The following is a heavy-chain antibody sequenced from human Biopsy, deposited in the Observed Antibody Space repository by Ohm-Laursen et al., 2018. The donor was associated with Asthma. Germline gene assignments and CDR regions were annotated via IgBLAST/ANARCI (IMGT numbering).Heavy chain of an antibody. V-gene: IGHV3-53*01. D-gene: IGHD6-19*01. Sequence: SLRLSCAASGFTVSRDHMFWVRQAPGKGLEWVSVIYSGGTSHTADSVRGRFIISRDFSKNTLHLQMHSLRVEDTAVYYCARGDSSGWSHYYSDYWGQGTLVTVSS. CDR1: GFTVSRDH. J-gene: IGHJ4*02. CDR2: IYSGGTS. CDR3: ARGDSSGWSHYYSDY.